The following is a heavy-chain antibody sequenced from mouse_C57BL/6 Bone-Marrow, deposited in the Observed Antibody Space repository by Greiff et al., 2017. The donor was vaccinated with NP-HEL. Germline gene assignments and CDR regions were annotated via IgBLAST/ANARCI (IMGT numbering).Heavy chain of an antibody. CDR3: ARCGPGIYYDYDWYFDV. V-gene: IGHV1-81*01. Sequence: VQVVESGAELARPGASVKLSCKASGYTFTSYGISWVKQSTGQGLEWIGEIYPSSGNTYYNEKFKGKATLTADKSSSTVYMELRSLTSEDSAVYFCARCGPGIYYDYDWYFDVWGTGTTVTGSS. CDR2: IYPSSGNT. D-gene: IGHD2-4*01. J-gene: IGHJ1*03. CDR1: GYTFTSYG.